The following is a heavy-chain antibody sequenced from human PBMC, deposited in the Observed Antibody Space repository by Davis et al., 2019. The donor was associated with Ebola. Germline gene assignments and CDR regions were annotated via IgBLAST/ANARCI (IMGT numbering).Heavy chain of an antibody. J-gene: IGHJ4*02. CDR3: SSPNFDY. CDR1: GFIFRNYV. CDR2: ISGSGGST. Sequence: GGSLRLSCETSGFIFRNYVMSWVRQAPGKGLEWVSAISGSGGSTYYADSVKGRFTISRDNSKKTLYLQMNSLRAEDTAVYYCSSPNFDYWGQGTLVTVSS. V-gene: IGHV3-23*01.